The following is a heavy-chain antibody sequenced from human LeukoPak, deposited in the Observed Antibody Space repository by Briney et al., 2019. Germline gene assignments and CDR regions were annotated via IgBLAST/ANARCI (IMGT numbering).Heavy chain of an antibody. CDR3: SRAADSGDYVLS. D-gene: IGHD4-17*01. Sequence: SETLSLTCTVSGGSISSYFWSWIRQPPGKGLEWIGYIYYTGSTNYNPFLKSRVTISVDTSKNQFSLKLSSVTAADTAVYYCSRAADSGDYVLSWGQGTLVTVSS. CDR1: GGSISSYF. CDR2: IYYTGST. J-gene: IGHJ5*02. V-gene: IGHV4-59*01.